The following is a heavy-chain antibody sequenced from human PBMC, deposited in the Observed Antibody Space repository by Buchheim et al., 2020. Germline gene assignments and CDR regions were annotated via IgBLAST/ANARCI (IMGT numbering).Heavy chain of an antibody. Sequence: EVQLVESGGGLVQPGGSLRLSCAASGFTFSTYWMSWVRQAPGKRLEWVANINQDGSDKYYVDSVEGRFTISRDNTMNSVSLQMSSLRAEDTAVYYCASHGIFCTSYMCYDDVYFYHGMDVWGQGTT. CDR2: INQDGSDK. CDR1: GFTFSTYW. CDR3: ASHGIFCTSYMCYDDVYFYHGMDV. D-gene: IGHD3-16*01. V-gene: IGHV3-7*01. J-gene: IGHJ6*02.